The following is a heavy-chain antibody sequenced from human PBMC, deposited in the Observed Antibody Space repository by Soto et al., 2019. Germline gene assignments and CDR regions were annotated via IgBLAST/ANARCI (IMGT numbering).Heavy chain of an antibody. J-gene: IGHJ4*02. V-gene: IGHV4-34*01. CDR1: GGSFSGYY. D-gene: IGHD2-15*01. CDR3: ARRGFDY. CDR2: INHSGST. Sequence: SETLSLTCAVYGGSFSGYYWSWIRQPPGKGLEWIGEINHSGSTNYNPSLKSRVTISVDTSKNQFSLKLSSVTAADTAVYYCARRGFDYWGQGTLVTVSS.